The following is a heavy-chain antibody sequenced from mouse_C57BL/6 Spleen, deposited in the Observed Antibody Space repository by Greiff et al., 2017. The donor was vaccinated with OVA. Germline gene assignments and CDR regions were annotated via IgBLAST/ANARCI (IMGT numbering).Heavy chain of an antibody. D-gene: IGHD2-2*01. CDR2: IDPSDSET. CDR1: GYTFTSYW. J-gene: IGHJ2*01. V-gene: IGHV1-52*01. Sequence: VQLQQPGAELVRPGSSVKLSCKASGYTFTSYWMHWVKQRPIQGLEWIGNIDPSDSETHYNQKFKDKASLTVDKSSSTAYMQRSSLTSEDSAVYYCARGGGYDGGYFDYWGQGTTLTVSS. CDR3: ARGGGYDGGYFDY.